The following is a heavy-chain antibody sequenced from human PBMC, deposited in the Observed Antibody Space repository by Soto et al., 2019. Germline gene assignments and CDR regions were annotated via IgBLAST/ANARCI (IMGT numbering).Heavy chain of an antibody. V-gene: IGHV1-2*04. D-gene: IGHD1-1*01. J-gene: IGHJ4*02. Sequence: ASVKVSCKASGYTFTGYYMHWVRQAPGQGLEWMGWINPNSGGTNYAQKFQGWVTMTRDTSISTAYMELSRLRSDDTAVYYCARGPYNWNDGRYYFDYWGQGTLVTVSS. CDR1: GYTFTGYY. CDR3: ARGPYNWNDGRYYFDY. CDR2: INPNSGGT.